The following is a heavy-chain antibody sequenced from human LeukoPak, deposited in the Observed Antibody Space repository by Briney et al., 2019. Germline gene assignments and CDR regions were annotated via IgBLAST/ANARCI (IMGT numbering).Heavy chain of an antibody. V-gene: IGHV3-30*02. Sequence: GGSLRLSCAASGFTFSSYGMHWVRQAPGKGLEWVAFIRYDGSNKYYADSVKGRFTISRDNSKNTLYLQMNSLRAEDTAVYYCAKLPPPGRFRTTVVVAATPSAAFDYWGQGTLVTVSS. J-gene: IGHJ4*02. CDR2: IRYDGSNK. D-gene: IGHD2-15*01. CDR3: AKLPPPGRFRTTVVVAATPSAAFDY. CDR1: GFTFSSYG.